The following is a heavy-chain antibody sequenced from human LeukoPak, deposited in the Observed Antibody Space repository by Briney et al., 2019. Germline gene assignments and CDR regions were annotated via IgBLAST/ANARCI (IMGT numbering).Heavy chain of an antibody. D-gene: IGHD2-2*01. Sequence: GGSLRLSCAVSGFTFSSYAMHWVRQAPGKGLEWVAVISYDGSNKYYADSVKGRFTISRDNSKNTLYLQMNSLRAEDTAVYYCARDQGACSSTSCSEGVGYWGQGTLVTVSS. CDR3: ARDQGACSSTSCSEGVGY. CDR2: ISYDGSNK. J-gene: IGHJ4*02. CDR1: GFTFSSYA. V-gene: IGHV3-30*04.